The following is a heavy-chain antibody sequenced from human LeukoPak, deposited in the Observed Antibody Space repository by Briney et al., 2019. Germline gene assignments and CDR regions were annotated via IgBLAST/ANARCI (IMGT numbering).Heavy chain of an antibody. V-gene: IGHV4-34*01. CDR3: AREGYSGYEFAY. D-gene: IGHD5-12*01. CDR2: INHSGSN. J-gene: IGHJ4*02. Sequence: SETLSLTCAVYGGSFSGYYWSWIRQPPGKGLEWIGEINHSGSNNYNPSLKTRVTISVDTSKNQFSLKLSSVTAADTAVYYCAREGYSGYEFAYWGQGTLVTVSS. CDR1: GGSFSGYY.